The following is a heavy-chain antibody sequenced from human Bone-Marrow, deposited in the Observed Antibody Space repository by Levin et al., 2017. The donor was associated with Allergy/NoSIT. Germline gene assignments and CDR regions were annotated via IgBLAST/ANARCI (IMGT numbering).Heavy chain of an antibody. CDR3: AKCSGGCHNRPLVV. CDR1: GFTFSTYA. V-gene: IGHV3-23*01. Sequence: GESLKISCAASGFTFSTYAMNWVRQAPGKGLEWVSGISGSVGNTYYADSVKGRFTISRDNSKNTLYLQMNSPRAEDTAVYYCAKCSGGCHNRPLVVWGQGTTVTVSS. CDR2: ISGSVGNT. D-gene: IGHD3-10*02. J-gene: IGHJ6*02.